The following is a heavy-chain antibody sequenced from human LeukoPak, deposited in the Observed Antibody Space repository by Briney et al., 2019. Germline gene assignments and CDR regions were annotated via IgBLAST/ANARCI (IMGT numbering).Heavy chain of an antibody. V-gene: IGHV4-59*01. CDR3: AGNNWFDP. J-gene: IGHJ5*02. Sequence: PSETLSLTCTVSGGSISCYYWSWIRQPPGKGLEWIGYIYYSGSTNYNPSLKSRVTISVDTSKNQFSLKLSSVTAADTAVYYCAGNNWFDPWGQGTLVTVSS. CDR1: GGSISCYY. CDR2: IYYSGST.